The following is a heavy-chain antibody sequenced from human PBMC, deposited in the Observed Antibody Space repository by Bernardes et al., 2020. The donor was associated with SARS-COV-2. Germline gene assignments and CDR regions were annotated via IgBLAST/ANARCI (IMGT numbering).Heavy chain of an antibody. V-gene: IGHV3-30*04. Sequence: GGSLRLSCTVSGFSFSTFAMHWVRQAPGKGLEWVAIISYDGSHIYYTDSVKGRFTISRDNSKNTLYLHMSSLRAEDTAVYFCASGDDFWSAYVEYWGQGTLVTVSP. CDR3: ASGDDFWSAYVEY. CDR1: GFSFSTFA. J-gene: IGHJ4*02. D-gene: IGHD3-3*01. CDR2: ISYDGSHI.